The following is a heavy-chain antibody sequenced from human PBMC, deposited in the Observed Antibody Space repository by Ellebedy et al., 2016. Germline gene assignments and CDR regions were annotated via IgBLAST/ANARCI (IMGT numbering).Heavy chain of an antibody. J-gene: IGHJ6*02. CDR2: IKSKTDGGTT. V-gene: IGHV3-15*01. CDR3: TTDSTTISSKGARYYYYYGMDV. D-gene: IGHD4-11*01. CDR1: GFTFSNAW. Sequence: GESLKISCAASGFTFSNAWMSWVRQAPGKGLEWVGRIKSKTDGGTTDYAAPVKGRFTISRDDSKNTLYLQMNSLKTEDTAVYYCTTDSTTISSKGARYYYYYGMDVWGQGTTVTVSS.